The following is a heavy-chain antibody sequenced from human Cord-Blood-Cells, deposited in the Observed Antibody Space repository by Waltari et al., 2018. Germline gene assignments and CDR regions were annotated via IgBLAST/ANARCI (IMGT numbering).Heavy chain of an antibody. CDR1: GYPSPSYD. CDR3: ARTGDYYYYYYMDV. J-gene: IGHJ6*03. CDR2: MNPNSANT. D-gene: IGHD7-27*01. V-gene: IGHV1-8*03. Sequence: QVQLVQSGAEVKKPGASVKVSCKASGYPSPSYDINRFRQSTGQGLERMGWMNPNSANTGYAQKFQGRVTITRNTSISTAYMELSSLRSEDTAVYYCARTGDYYYYYYMDVWGKGTTVTVSS.